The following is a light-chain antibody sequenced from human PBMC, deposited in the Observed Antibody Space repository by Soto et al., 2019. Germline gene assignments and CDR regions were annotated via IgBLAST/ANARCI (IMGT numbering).Light chain of an antibody. Sequence: SVLTQPASVSGSPGQSITISCTGTSSGVGAYDFVSWYQQHPDKAPKLMIYEVSNRPSGVSNRFSGSKSVNTATLTISGLQAEDEADYYCSSYTSSSTRVFGTGTRSPS. CDR3: SSYTSSSTRV. CDR2: EVS. CDR1: SSGVGAYDF. J-gene: IGLJ1*01. V-gene: IGLV2-14*03.